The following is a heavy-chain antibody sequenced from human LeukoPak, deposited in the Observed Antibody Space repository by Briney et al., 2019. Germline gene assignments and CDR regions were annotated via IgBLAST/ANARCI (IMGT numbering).Heavy chain of an antibody. CDR3: ARDRGIMTTFGGVIAKGAHY. Sequence: SETLSLTCAVSADSISSGGYSWSWIRQPPGKGLEWIGYIYDSGNTYYNPSLKSRVTISIDTSKNQFSLKLSSVTAADTAVYYCARDRGIMTTFGGVIAKGAHYWGQGTLVTVSS. D-gene: IGHD3-16*02. V-gene: IGHV4-30-4*07. J-gene: IGHJ4*02. CDR2: IYDSGNT. CDR1: ADSISSGGYS.